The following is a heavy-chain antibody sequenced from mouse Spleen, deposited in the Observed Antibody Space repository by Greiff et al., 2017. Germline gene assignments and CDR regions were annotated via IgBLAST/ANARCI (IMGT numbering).Heavy chain of an antibody. CDR2: IWGGGST. J-gene: IGHJ3*01. D-gene: IGHD1-2*01. Sequence: VQGVESGPGLVAPSQSLSITCTVSGFSLTSYGVDWVRQSPGKGLEWLGVIWGGGSTNYNSALKSRLSISKDNSKSQVFLKMNSLQTDDTAMYYCASGVTTAPFAYWGQGTLVTVSA. CDR3: ASGVTTAPFAY. CDR1: GFSLTSYG. V-gene: IGHV2-6*01.